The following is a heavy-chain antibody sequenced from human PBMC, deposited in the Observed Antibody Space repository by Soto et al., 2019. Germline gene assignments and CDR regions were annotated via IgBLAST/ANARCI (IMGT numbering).Heavy chain of an antibody. D-gene: IGHD3-22*01. Sequence: QVELVQSGAEVKKPGSSVKVSCQASEDTFRNYAISWGRQAPGQGLEWMGGIIPIFGTANYAQKFQGRVTITADTSANTVYLALSSLRSEHTAVYYCASTKYDSSAYSHWYLGLWGRGTLVTVSS. CDR3: ASTKYDSSAYSHWYLGL. V-gene: IGHV1-69*06. CDR2: IIPIFGTA. J-gene: IGHJ2*01. CDR1: EDTFRNYA.